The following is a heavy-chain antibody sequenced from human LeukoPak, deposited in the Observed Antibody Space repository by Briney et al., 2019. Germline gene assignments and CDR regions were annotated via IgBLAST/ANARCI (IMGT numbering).Heavy chain of an antibody. CDR1: GYTFSTYT. D-gene: IGHD5-24*01. CDR3: AREIDRDDYNRFFDY. Sequence: ASVKVSCKASGYTFSTYTMHWVRQAPGQRLEWMGWINAGNGNTKYSQKFQGRVTITRDTSASTAYMEMSSLRSEDTAVYYCAREIDRDDYNRFFDYWGQGTLVTVSP. CDR2: INAGNGNT. J-gene: IGHJ4*02. V-gene: IGHV1-3*01.